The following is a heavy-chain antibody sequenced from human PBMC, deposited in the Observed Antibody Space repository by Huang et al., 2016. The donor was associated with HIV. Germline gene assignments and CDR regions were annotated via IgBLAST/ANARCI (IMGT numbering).Heavy chain of an antibody. CDR3: AKGGSAAAVLDF. CDR2: ISYDAKTK. J-gene: IGHJ4*02. Sequence: QVQLVESGGGVVQPGRSLRISCAASGFTFSSYGMHWFRQAPGKGLEWLAVISYDAKTKYYADSVKGRFSISRDNSKTTVYLQLNSLRLEDTAVYYCAKGGSAAAVLDFWGQGTLVTVSS. CDR1: GFTFSSYG. V-gene: IGHV3-30*18. D-gene: IGHD6-13*01.